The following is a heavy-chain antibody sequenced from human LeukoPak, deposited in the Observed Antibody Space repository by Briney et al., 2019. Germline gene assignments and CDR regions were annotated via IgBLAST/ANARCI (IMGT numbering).Heavy chain of an antibody. D-gene: IGHD3-22*01. Sequence: PGGSLRLSCAASGYTFSSYSINWVRQAPGKGLEWVSSISVGSNYIYYADSVRGRFSISRDDARDSLYLQMNSLRAEDTAVYYCVRLRRNSDTSGFYYYYDYWGQGTLVTVSS. CDR2: ISVGSNYI. V-gene: IGHV3-21*01. CDR3: VRLRRNSDTSGFYYYYDY. CDR1: GYTFSSYS. J-gene: IGHJ4*02.